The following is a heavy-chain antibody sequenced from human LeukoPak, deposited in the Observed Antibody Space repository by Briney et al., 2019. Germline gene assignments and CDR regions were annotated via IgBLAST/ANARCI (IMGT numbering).Heavy chain of an antibody. J-gene: IGHJ4*02. D-gene: IGHD6-6*01. V-gene: IGHV3-15*01. CDR1: GFTFSNAW. CDR3: TTPSIAARPGVRDY. CDR2: LKSKTDGGTT. Sequence: AGGSLRLSCAASGFTFSNAWMSWVRQAPGKALEWVGRLKSKTDGGTTDYAAPVKGRFTISRDDSKNTLYLQMNSLKTEDTAVYYCTTPSIAARPGVRDYWGQGTLVTVSS.